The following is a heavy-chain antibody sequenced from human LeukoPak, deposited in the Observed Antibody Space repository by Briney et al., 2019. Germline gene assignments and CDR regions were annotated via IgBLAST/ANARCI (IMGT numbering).Heavy chain of an antibody. V-gene: IGHV3-21*01. Sequence: GGSLRLSCAASGFTFSSYSMNWVRQAPGKGLEWVSSISSSSSYIYYADSVKGRFTISRDNAKNSLYLQMNSLRAEDTAVYYCARERSISGDSCYASWGQGTLVTVSS. CDR3: ARERSISGDSCYAS. J-gene: IGHJ4*02. CDR2: ISSSSSYI. D-gene: IGHD2-15*01. CDR1: GFTFSSYS.